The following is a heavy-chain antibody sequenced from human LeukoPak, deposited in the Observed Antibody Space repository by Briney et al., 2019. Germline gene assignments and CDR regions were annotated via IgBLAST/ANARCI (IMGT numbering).Heavy chain of an antibody. CDR3: ARGRERGSSSSFTDY. J-gene: IGHJ4*02. V-gene: IGHV1-8*03. D-gene: IGHD6-6*01. CDR2: MNPNSANT. Sequence: ASVKVSCKSSGYTFTIYDINWVRQATGQGLEWIGWMNPNSANTGYAQKFQGRVTITRNTSISTTYMELSSLRFEDTAVYYCARGRERGSSSSFTDYWGQGTLVIVSS. CDR1: GYTFTIYD.